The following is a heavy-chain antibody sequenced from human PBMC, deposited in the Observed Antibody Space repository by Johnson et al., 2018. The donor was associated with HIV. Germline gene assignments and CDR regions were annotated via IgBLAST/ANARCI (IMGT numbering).Heavy chain of an antibody. CDR3: ARVRIWWELHGTVSAFDI. CDR2: IKQDGSEK. J-gene: IGHJ3*02. CDR1: GFTFSSYA. D-gene: IGHD1-26*01. V-gene: IGHV3-7*01. Sequence: VLLVESGGGVVQPGRSMRLSCAASGFTFSSYAMHWVRQAPGKGLEWVANIKQDGSEKYYVDSVKGRFTISRDNAKNSLYLQMNSLRAEDTAVYYCARVRIWWELHGTVSAFDIWGQGTMVTVSS.